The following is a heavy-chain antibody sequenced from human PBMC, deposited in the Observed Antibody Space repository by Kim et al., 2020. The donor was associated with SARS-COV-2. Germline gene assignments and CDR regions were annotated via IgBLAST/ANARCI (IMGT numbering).Heavy chain of an antibody. J-gene: IGHJ6*02. V-gene: IGHV3-48*02. CDR3: ARDDREAARYFGLDV. CDR1: GFTFSAYR. Sequence: GGSLRLSCAASGFTFSAYRMNWVRQAPGKGLEWISNIGRSGSTTTYADSVKGRFTISRDNAKKSVYLQMNSLKDEDTAVYYCARDDREAARYFGLDVWGQGSTVTVSS. D-gene: IGHD6-25*01. CDR2: IGRSGSTT.